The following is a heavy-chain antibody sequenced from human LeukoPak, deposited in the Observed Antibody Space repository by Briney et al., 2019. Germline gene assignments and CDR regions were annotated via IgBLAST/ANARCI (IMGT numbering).Heavy chain of an antibody. D-gene: IGHD6-13*01. Sequence: GGSLRLSCAASGFTFSSYGMHWVRQAPGKGLEWVAVIWYDGSNKYYADSVKGRFTISRDNSKITLYLQMNSLRAEDTAVYYCATSGSSSWYGTYYFDYWGQGTLVTVSS. CDR1: GFTFSSYG. CDR3: ATSGSSSWYGTYYFDY. J-gene: IGHJ4*02. V-gene: IGHV3-33*01. CDR2: IWYDGSNK.